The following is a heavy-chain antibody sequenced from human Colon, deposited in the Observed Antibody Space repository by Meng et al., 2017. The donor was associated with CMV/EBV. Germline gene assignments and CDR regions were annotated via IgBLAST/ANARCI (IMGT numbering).Heavy chain of an antibody. CDR3: AREGYSNFDY. V-gene: IGHV3-30*02. D-gene: IGHD4-11*01. CDR2: IGSDGSIK. Sequence: GESLKISCAASGLTFNGYGLHWARQAPGKGLDWVAFIGSDGSIKRYADSVKGRLTISRDNSKNTLWLHMDSLRPEDTALYYCAREGYSNFDYWGQGTLVTVSS. CDR1: GLTFNGYG. J-gene: IGHJ4*02.